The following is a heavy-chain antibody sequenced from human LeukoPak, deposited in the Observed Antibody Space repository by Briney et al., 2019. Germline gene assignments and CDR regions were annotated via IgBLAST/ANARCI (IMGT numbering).Heavy chain of an antibody. CDR2: IYHSGST. Sequence: PSETLSLTCAVSGGSISSSYWWSWIRQPPGKELEWIGEIYHSGSTNYNLSLKSRVTISVDKSKNQFSLKLNSVTAADTAVYYCARDYCTSTTCPNWFDPWGQGTLVTVSS. CDR3: ARDYCTSTTCPNWFDP. D-gene: IGHD2-2*01. CDR1: GGSISSSYW. J-gene: IGHJ5*02. V-gene: IGHV4-4*02.